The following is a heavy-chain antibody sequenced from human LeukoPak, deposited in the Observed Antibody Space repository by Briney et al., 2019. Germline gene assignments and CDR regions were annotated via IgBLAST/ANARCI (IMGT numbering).Heavy chain of an antibody. V-gene: IGHV3-23*01. Sequence: GGSLRLSCAASGFNFRDYGMNWVRQAPGKGLEWVSGITASARTTYYADSVKGRFTIYSDNSKNTLSLQMSSLRAEDTAVYYCAKDLDGSGMYGGTDSWGQGTPVTVSS. D-gene: IGHD6-19*01. CDR2: ITASARTT. J-gene: IGHJ4*02. CDR3: AKDLDGSGMYGGTDS. CDR1: GFNFRDYG.